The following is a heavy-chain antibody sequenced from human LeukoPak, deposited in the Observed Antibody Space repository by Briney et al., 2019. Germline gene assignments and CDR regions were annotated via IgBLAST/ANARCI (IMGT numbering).Heavy chain of an antibody. CDR2: IYTSGST. CDR3: ARDIFPYYYAFWSGYAPL. D-gene: IGHD3-3*01. V-gene: IGHV4-61*02. CDR1: GGSISSGSYY. J-gene: IGHJ4*02. Sequence: SQTLSLTCTVSGGSISSGSYYWSWIGQPAGKGLAWIGRIYTSGSTNYNPSLKSRVTISVDTSKNQFSLKLSSVTAADTAVYYCARDIFPYYYAFWSGYAPLWGQGTLVTVSS.